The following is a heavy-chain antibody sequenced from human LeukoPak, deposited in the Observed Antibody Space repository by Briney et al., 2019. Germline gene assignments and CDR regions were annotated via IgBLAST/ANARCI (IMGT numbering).Heavy chain of an antibody. CDR1: GYTFTSYD. Sequence: ASVKVSCKASGYTFTSYDINWVRQAPGQGLEWMGWMNLKSGNTGYARKFQGRVTMTMSTSVGTAYMELSSLRSEDTAVYYCARGSTVDKVAVPLKYWGQGTLVSVSS. CDR3: ARGSTVDKVAVPLKY. J-gene: IGHJ4*02. CDR2: MNLKSGNT. V-gene: IGHV1-8*01. D-gene: IGHD5-12*01.